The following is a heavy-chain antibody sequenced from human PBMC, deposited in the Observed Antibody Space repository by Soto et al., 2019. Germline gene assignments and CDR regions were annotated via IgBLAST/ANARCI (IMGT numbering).Heavy chain of an antibody. CDR1: RGPITSGDYY. V-gene: IGHV4-30-4*01. CDR3: ARLGAYYQSLDP. J-gene: IGHJ5*02. CDR2: IYHSGNT. Sequence: PSETLSLTCTVSRGPITSGDYYWSWIRQHPGKGLEWLGHIYHSGNTYYSPSLKSRNSMSVDTSTNQFSLRLTSVTAADTAVYYCARLGAYYQSLDPWGPGTLVTVSS. D-gene: IGHD2-21*01.